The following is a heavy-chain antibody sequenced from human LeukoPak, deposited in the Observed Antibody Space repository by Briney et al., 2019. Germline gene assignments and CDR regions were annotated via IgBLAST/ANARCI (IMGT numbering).Heavy chain of an antibody. CDR2: IKSKTDGGTT. CDR1: GFTFSNAW. D-gene: IGHD3-3*01. J-gene: IGHJ4*02. CDR3: TTGFRSGYYQAGGSGY. Sequence: GGSLRLSCAASGFTFSNAWMSWVRQAPGKGLEWVGRIKSKTDGGTTDYAAPVKGRFTISRDDSKNRLYLQMSSLETEDTAVYYCTTGFRSGYYQAGGSGYWGQGTLVTVSS. V-gene: IGHV3-15*01.